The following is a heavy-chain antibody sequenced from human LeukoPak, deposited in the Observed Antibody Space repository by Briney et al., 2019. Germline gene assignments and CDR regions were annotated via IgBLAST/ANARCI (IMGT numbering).Heavy chain of an antibody. CDR1: GFYFGGHA. CDR3: ARDSGSYTDY. J-gene: IGHJ4*02. D-gene: IGHD1-26*01. V-gene: IGHV3-48*01. CDR2: ITYGSDTI. Sequence: PGGSLRLSCVASGFYFGGHAMHWLRQAPGKGLEWVAYITYGSDTIFYADSVKGRFTISRDNSKNTLYLQMNSLRAEDTAVYYCARDSGSYTDYWGQGTLVTVSS.